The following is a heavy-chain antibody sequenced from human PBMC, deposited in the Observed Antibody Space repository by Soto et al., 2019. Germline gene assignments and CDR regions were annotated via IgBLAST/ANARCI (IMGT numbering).Heavy chain of an antibody. J-gene: IGHJ5*02. D-gene: IGHD6-19*01. V-gene: IGHV4-4*02. CDR1: GGTIRSPDW. CDR3: ARGRGRYSSGWSWFDP. CDR2: IFQSGGT. Sequence: SETLSLTCGVSGGTIRSPDWWTWVRQPPGKGLEWIGEIFQSGGTNYTPSLESRVTISVDKSKNQFSLTLTSVTAADTAVYFCARGRGRYSSGWSWFDPWGQGILVTVSS.